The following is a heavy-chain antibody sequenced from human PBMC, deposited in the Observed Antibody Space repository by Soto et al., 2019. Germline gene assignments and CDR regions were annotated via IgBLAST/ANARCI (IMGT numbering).Heavy chain of an antibody. J-gene: IGHJ5*02. CDR1: GFSLSTTGVG. CDR3: AHRSGFCSGGSCPRWFDP. CDR2: IYWDDDK. V-gene: IGHV2-5*02. D-gene: IGHD2-15*01. Sequence: QITLKESGPALVKPTQTLTLTCTFSGFSLSTTGVGVGWIRQPPGKALEWLALIYWDDDKRYSPSLKSRLTITKDTSKDQVVLTMTNMDPVDTATYYCAHRSGFCSGGSCPRWFDPWGQGTLVTVSS.